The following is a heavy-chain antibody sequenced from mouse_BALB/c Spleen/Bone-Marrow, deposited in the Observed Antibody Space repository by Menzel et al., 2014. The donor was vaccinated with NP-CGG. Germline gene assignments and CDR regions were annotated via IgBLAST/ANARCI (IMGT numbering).Heavy chain of an antibody. J-gene: IGHJ3*02. CDR1: GFSLSDYG. CDR2: ISISGFP. Sequence: LEESGGRLVTPGTPLTLTFTVSGFSLSDYGVTWVRQAPGKGLEWIGYISISGFPDYATWAKGRFTISKTSTTVDLKVTSPTIEDTATYFCARFYTDYITWGYSLDLWGQGTLVTVS. V-gene: IGHV5-17*01. D-gene: IGHD1-1*01. CDR3: ARFYTDYITWGYSLDL.